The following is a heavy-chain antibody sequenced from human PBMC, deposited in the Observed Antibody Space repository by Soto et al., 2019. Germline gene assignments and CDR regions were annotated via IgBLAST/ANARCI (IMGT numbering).Heavy chain of an antibody. Sequence: PSETLSLTCTVSGGSISSYDYYWSWIRQPRGKGLECIGYTYYSGSTYYNPSLKSRVTISVDTSKNQFSLKLSSVTAADTAVYYCARTLRRGAPFDYWGQGTLVTVSS. J-gene: IGHJ4*02. V-gene: IGHV4-30-4*01. CDR1: GGSISSYDYY. CDR3: ARTLRRGAPFDY. D-gene: IGHD3-10*01. CDR2: TYYSGST.